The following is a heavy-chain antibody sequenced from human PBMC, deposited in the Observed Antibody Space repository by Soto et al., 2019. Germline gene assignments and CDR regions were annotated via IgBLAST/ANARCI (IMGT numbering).Heavy chain of an antibody. CDR3: ASSYSSSSYFDY. D-gene: IGHD6-6*01. V-gene: IGHV5-51*01. Sequence: GGSLRLSCKGSGYSFTSYWIGWVRQMPGKGLEWMGIIYPGDSDTRYSPSFQGQVTISADKSISTAYLQWSSLKASDTAMYYCASSYSSSSYFDYWGQGTLVTVSS. J-gene: IGHJ4*02. CDR1: GYSFTSYW. CDR2: IYPGDSDT.